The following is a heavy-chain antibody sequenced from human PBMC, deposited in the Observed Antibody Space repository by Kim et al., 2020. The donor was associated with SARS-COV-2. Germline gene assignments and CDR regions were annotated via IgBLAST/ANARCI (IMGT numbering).Heavy chain of an antibody. V-gene: IGHV3-53*04. D-gene: IGHD3-22*01. J-gene: IGHJ2*01. CDR3: ARVWYYYDSSGYSWYFDL. Sequence: KGRSTISRHNSKSTLYLQMSSLRAEDTAVYYCARVWYYYDSSGYSWYFDLWGRGTLVTVSS.